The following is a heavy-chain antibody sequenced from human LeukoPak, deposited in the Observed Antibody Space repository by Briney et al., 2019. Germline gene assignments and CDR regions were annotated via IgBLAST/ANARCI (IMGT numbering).Heavy chain of an antibody. CDR2: IIPIFGTA. D-gene: IGHD6-13*01. Sequence: AVKVSCKASGGTFSSYAISWVRQAPGQGLEWMGGIIPIFGTANYAQKFQGRVTITADKSTSTAYMELSSLRSEDTAVYYCARRASSWEWFDPWGQGTLVTVSS. V-gene: IGHV1-69*06. J-gene: IGHJ5*02. CDR3: ARRASSWEWFDP. CDR1: GGTFSSYA.